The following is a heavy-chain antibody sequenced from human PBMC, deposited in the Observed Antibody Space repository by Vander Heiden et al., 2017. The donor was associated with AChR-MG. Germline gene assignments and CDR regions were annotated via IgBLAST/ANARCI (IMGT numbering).Heavy chain of an antibody. CDR1: GFTFDDYA. J-gene: IGHJ5*02. CDR2: ISWDGGST. Sequence: EVQLLESGGVVVQPGGSLRLSCAASGFTFDDYAMHWVRQAPGKGLEWVTLISWDGGSTYYADSVKGRFTISRDNSKNSLYLQMNSLRAEDTALYYCAKGSDSSSWPWWGNWFDPWGQGTLVTVSS. CDR3: AKGSDSSSWPWWGNWFDP. V-gene: IGHV3-43D*04. D-gene: IGHD6-13*01.